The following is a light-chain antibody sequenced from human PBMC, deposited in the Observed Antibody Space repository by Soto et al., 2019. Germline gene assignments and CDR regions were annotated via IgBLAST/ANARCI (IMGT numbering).Light chain of an antibody. CDR1: QSVSSK. J-gene: IGKJ2*01. Sequence: EIVMTQSPATLSVSPGERATLSCRASQSVSSKLAWYQQKPGQGPRLLIYGASTRATGIPARFSGSGSGTEFPLTISSLQSEDFAVYYCQQYNNWPPYTFGQGTKLEIK. CDR3: QQYNNWPPYT. V-gene: IGKV3-15*01. CDR2: GAS.